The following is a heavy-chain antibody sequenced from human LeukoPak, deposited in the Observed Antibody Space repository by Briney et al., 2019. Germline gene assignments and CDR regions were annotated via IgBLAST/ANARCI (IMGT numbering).Heavy chain of an antibody. CDR2: ISGSGGST. D-gene: IGHD3-3*01. J-gene: IGHJ6*02. CDR3: AKAISPRLDYYYGMDV. Sequence: QPGGSLRLSCAASGFTFSSYAMSWVRQAPGKGLEWVSAISGSGGSTYYADSVKGRFTISRDNSKNTLYLQMNSLRAEDTAVYYCAKAISPRLDYYYGMDVWGQGTTVTVSS. V-gene: IGHV3-23*01. CDR1: GFTFSSYA.